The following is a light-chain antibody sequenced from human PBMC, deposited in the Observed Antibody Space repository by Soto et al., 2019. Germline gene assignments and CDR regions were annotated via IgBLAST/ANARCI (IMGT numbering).Light chain of an antibody. CDR1: SSNTGNNY. J-gene: IGLJ1*01. CDR2: END. CDR3: ATWDSSLSAGL. V-gene: IGLV1-51*02. Sequence: QSVLTQPPSVSAAPGQKVTISCSGSSSNTGNNYVSWYQQLPGAAPKLLIYENDKRPSGIPDRFSGSKSGTSATLGITGLQTGAEAEYYCATWDSSLSAGLFGTGTKVTVL.